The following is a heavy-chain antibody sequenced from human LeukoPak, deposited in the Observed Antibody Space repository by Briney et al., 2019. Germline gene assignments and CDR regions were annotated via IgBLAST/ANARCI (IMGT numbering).Heavy chain of an antibody. J-gene: IGHJ4*02. Sequence: PGGSLRLSCAASGFSFSSYAMSWDRQAPGKGLEWVSAINGRGATTYYADSVKGRFTISRDNSKNTLYLQMNSLRAEDTAVYYCAKDGTVAQVIVLVSYFDSWGQRTLVTVSS. CDR1: GFSFSSYA. D-gene: IGHD3-22*01. V-gene: IGHV3-23*01. CDR2: INGRGATT. CDR3: AKDGTVAQVIVLVSYFDS.